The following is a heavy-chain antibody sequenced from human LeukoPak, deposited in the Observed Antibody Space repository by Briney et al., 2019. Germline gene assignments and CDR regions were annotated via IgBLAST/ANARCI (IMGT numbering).Heavy chain of an antibody. J-gene: IGHJ3*02. CDR3: ASPTYYYDSSGSGAFDI. CDR2: IYYSGST. Sequence: PSETLSLTCTVSGGSISSSSYYWGWIRQPPGKGLEWIGSIYYSGSTYYNPSLKSRVTISVDTSKNQFSPKLSSVTAADTAVYYCASPTYYYDSSGSGAFDIWGQGTMVTVSS. V-gene: IGHV4-39*07. CDR1: GGSISSSSYY. D-gene: IGHD3-22*01.